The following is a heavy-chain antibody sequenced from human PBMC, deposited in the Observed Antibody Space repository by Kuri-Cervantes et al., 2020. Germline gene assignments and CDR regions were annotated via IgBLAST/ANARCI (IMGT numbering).Heavy chain of an antibody. CDR3: ARGPPGGATTSLDY. D-gene: IGHD5-12*01. J-gene: IGHJ4*01. CDR1: GGSFSGYY. V-gene: IGHV4-34*01. Sequence: SETLSLTCAVYGGSFSGYYWSWIRQPPGKGLEWIGEINHSGSTNYNPSLKSRVTISVDTSKNQFSLKLSSVTAADTAVYYCARGPPGGATTSLDYWGQGTLVTVSS. CDR2: INHSGST.